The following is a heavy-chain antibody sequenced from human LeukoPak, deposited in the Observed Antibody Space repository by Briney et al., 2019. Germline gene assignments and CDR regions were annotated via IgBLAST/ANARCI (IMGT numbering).Heavy chain of an antibody. CDR1: GGSISSYY. Sequence: SETLSLTCTVSGGSISSYYWSWIRQPPGKGLEWIGYIYYSGSTNYNPSLKSRVTISVDTSKNQFSLKLSSVTAADTAVYYCARAPVAARLWYYYMDVWGKGTTVTVSS. CDR3: ARAPVAARLWYYYMDV. V-gene: IGHV4-59*01. J-gene: IGHJ6*03. CDR2: IYYSGST. D-gene: IGHD6-6*01.